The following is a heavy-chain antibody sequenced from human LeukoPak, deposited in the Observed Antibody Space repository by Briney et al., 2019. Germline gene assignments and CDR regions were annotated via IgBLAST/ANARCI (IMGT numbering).Heavy chain of an antibody. V-gene: IGHV4-39*01. J-gene: IGHJ4*02. CDR1: GDSISGSIYY. CDR3: ARHGWFGELSPSAY. D-gene: IGHD3-10*01. Sequence: SETLSLTCTVSGDSISGSIYYWAWIRQPPGKGLEWIGSIFYSGNTYYNPSLKSRVTISVDTSKNQFSLKLTSVTAADTAVYYCARHGWFGELSPSAYWGQGALVTVSS. CDR2: IFYSGNT.